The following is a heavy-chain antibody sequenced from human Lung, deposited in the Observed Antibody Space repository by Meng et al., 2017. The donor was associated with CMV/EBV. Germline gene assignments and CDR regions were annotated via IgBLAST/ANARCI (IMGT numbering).Heavy chain of an antibody. CDR1: SLRTNGVG. Sequence: SLRTNGVGVGWLRQPPGKALEWLALIYWDDYKRYSPSLKSRLTITKDTSKNQVVLTMTNMDPVDTATYYCARRPSSYYDSSGYFFADYWGQGTLVTVSS. J-gene: IGHJ4*02. CDR3: ARRPSSYYDSSGYFFADY. V-gene: IGHV2-5*02. CDR2: IYWDDYK. D-gene: IGHD3-22*01.